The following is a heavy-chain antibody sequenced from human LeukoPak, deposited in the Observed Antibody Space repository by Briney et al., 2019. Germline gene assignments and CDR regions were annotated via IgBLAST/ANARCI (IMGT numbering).Heavy chain of an antibody. J-gene: IGHJ4*02. CDR3: GASLGEWFPYDY. CDR1: GFTFSSYW. V-gene: IGHV3-7*01. Sequence: GGSLRLSCTASGFTFSSYWMSWVRQAPGKGLEWVANIKQDGSEKYYVDSVKGRFTISRDNAKNSLYLQMNSLRAEDTAVYYCGASLGEWFPYDYWGQGTLVTVSS. CDR2: IKQDGSEK. D-gene: IGHD3-3*01.